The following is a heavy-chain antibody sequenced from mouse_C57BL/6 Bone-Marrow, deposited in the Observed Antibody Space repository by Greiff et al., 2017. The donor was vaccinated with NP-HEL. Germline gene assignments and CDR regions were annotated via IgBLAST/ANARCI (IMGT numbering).Heavy chain of an antibody. CDR2: ISDGGSYT. J-gene: IGHJ1*03. D-gene: IGHD1-1*01. CDR3: ARDPIYYSGSSFWYFDV. CDR1: GFTFSSYA. Sequence: EVHLVESGGGLVKPGGSLKLSCAASGFTFSSYAMSWVRQTPETRLAWVATISDGGSYTYYPDNVKGRFTISRDNAKNNLYLQMSHLKSEDTAMYYCARDPIYYSGSSFWYFDVWGTGTTVTVSS. V-gene: IGHV5-4*01.